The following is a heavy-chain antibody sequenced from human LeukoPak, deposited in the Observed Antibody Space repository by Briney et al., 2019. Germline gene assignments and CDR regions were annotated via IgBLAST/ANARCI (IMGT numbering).Heavy chain of an antibody. V-gene: IGHV3-23*01. D-gene: IGHD3-22*01. J-gene: IGHJ3*02. CDR1: GFTFDYYG. Sequence: PGGSLRLSCAASGFTFDYYGMSWVRQAPGKGLEWVSTISGTGGTTYYADSVKGRFTISRDNSKNTLYLQMGSLRAEDMAVYYCARGWYYDSSGYSHAFDIWGQGTMVTVSS. CDR3: ARGWYYDSSGYSHAFDI. CDR2: ISGTGGTT.